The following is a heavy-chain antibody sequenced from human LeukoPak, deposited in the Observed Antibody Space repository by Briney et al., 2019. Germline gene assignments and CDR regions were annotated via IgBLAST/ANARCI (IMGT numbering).Heavy chain of an antibody. CDR2: INWNGVST. CDR1: GFTFDDYG. D-gene: IGHD6-19*01. CDR3: ARGGALLEDTGYSSGWYTY. J-gene: IGHJ4*02. Sequence: GGSLRLSCAASGFTFDDYGMSWVRQAPGKGLEWVSGINWNGVSTGYADSVKGRFTISRDNAKNSLYLQMNSLRAEDTALYYCARGGALLEDTGYSSGWYTYWGQGTLVTVSS. V-gene: IGHV3-20*04.